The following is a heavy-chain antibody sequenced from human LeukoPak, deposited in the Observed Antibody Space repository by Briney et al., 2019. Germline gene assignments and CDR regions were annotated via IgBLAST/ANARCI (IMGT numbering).Heavy chain of an antibody. CDR3: ARQHRYCSGGTCYPRVGWFDP. D-gene: IGHD2-15*01. J-gene: IGHJ5*02. Sequence: PSETLSLTCTVSGGSISSYYWSWIRQPPGKGLEWIGYIYYSGSTNYNPSLKSRVTISVDTSKNQFSLKLSSVTAADTAVYYCARQHRYCSGGTCYPRVGWFDPWGQGTLVTVSS. CDR2: IYYSGST. CDR1: GGSISSYY. V-gene: IGHV4-59*08.